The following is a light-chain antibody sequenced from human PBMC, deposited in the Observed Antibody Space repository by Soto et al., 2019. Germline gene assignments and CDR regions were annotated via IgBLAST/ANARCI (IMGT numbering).Light chain of an antibody. CDR1: ARLLHKNGYNY. CDR2: LGS. V-gene: IGKV2-28*01. CDR3: MQPLENFRT. J-gene: IGKJ1*01. Sequence: IVMTQSPLSLSVTPGEAASISCMSSARLLHKNGYNYVGWYMQKPGQSPQLLIYLGSNRASGVPDRFSGSGSDSYFTLEISRVEAGDVGVYYCMQPLENFRTFGQGTKVDIK.